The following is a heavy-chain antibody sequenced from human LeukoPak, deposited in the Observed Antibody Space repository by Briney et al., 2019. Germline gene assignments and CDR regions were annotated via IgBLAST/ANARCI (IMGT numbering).Heavy chain of an antibody. CDR2: ISGSGGST. V-gene: IGHV3-23*01. J-gene: IGHJ4*02. D-gene: IGHD3-22*01. CDR1: GFTFSSYA. CDR3: AKGPPYAMIVVVPSPYYFDY. Sequence: GGSLRLSCAASGFTFSSYAMSWVRQAPGKGLEWVSAISGSGGSTYYADSVKGRFTISRDNSKNTLYLQMNSLRAEDTAAYYCAKGPPYAMIVVVPSPYYFDYWGQGTLVTVSS.